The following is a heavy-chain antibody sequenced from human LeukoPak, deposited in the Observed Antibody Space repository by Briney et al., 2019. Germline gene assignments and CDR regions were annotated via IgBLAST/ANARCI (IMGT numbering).Heavy chain of an antibody. CDR1: GFTFGSYA. D-gene: IGHD6-13*01. CDR3: AKGIIAAPGTFDC. V-gene: IGHV3-23*01. Sequence: GGSLRLSCAASGFTFGSYAMSWVRQAPGKGLEWVSTTSGSGISTYYADSVKGRFTISRDISRNTLFLQMNSLRAGDTAVYYCAKGIIAAPGTFDCWGQGTLVTVSS. J-gene: IGHJ4*02. CDR2: TSGSGIST.